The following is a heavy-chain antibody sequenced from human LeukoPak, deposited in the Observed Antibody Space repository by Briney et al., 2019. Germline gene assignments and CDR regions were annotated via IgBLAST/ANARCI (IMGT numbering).Heavy chain of an antibody. CDR2: ISYDGSNK. V-gene: IGHV3-30*18. J-gene: IGHJ4*02. CDR1: GFTFSSYG. CDR3: AKEGGSGGYFSLSLDY. Sequence: GGSLRLSCAASGFTFSSYGMHWVSQAPGKGLEWVAVISYDGSNKYYADSVKGRFTISRDNSKNTLYLQMNSLRAEDTAVYYCAKEGGSGGYFSLSLDYWGQGTLVTVSS. D-gene: IGHD3-10*01.